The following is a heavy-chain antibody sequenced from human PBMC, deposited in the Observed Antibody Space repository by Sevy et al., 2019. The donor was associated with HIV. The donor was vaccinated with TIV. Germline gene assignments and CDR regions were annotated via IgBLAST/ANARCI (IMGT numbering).Heavy chain of an antibody. CDR2: AYHNGGT. CDR3: GRDNWGSIDY. CDR1: GGSLNTYG. V-gene: IGHV4-59*01. D-gene: IGHD7-27*01. J-gene: IGHJ4*02. Sequence: SETLSLTCTVSGGSLNTYGWSWIRQPPGKGLEWIGYAYHNGGTNYNPSLKSRLTILVGTSERQFSLQLSSVTPADTAVYYCGRDNWGSIDYWGQGVLVTVSS.